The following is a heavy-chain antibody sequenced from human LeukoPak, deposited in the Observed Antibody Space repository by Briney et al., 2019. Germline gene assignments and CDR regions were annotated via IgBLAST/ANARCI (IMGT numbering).Heavy chain of an antibody. CDR3: ATDRGIR. CDR2: IKPDGSEG. Sequence: GGSLPLSCAASGFTFSIYWMSWVRQAPGKGLEWVAIIKPDGSEGYFVDSMKGRFTISRDNAENSLYLQLNSLRADDTAVYYCATDRGIRWGQGTLVTVSS. V-gene: IGHV3-7*05. CDR1: GFTFSIYW. D-gene: IGHD3-10*01. J-gene: IGHJ4*02.